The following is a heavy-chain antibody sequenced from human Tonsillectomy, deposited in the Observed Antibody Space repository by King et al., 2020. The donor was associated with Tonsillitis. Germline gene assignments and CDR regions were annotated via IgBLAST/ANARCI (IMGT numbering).Heavy chain of an antibody. J-gene: IGHJ6*03. Sequence: QLQESGPGLVKPSETLSLTCTVSGGSITSSSYFWGWMRQPPGKGLEWIGSIYYSGRTYYNPSLQSRVTISEDTSKSQFSLKLTSVTAADTPVYHCAKRGSGRYYYYVDVWGKGTTVTVSS. CDR2: IYYSGRT. CDR3: AKRGSGRYYYYVDV. CDR1: GGSITSSSYF. V-gene: IGHV4-39*01. D-gene: IGHD3-10*01.